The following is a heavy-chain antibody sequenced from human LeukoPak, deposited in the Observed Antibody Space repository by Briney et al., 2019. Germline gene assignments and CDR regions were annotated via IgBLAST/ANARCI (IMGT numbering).Heavy chain of an antibody. CDR1: GYTFTSYG. CDR3: ARGGTGPYCGGDCYTDY. J-gene: IGHJ4*02. V-gene: IGHV1-18*01. CDR2: ISAYNGNT. D-gene: IGHD2-21*02. Sequence: ASVKVSYRASGYTFTSYGISWVRQAPGQGRVWMGWISAYNGNTNYAQKLQGRVTMTTDTSTSTAYMELRSLRSDDTAVYYCARGGTGPYCGGDCYTDYWGQGTLVTVSS.